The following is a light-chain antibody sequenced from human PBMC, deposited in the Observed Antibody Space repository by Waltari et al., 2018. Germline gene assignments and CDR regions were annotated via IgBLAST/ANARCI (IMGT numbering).Light chain of an antibody. V-gene: IGKV1-5*03. Sequence: DIQMTQSPSTLSASVGDRVTITCRASQSISSWLAWYQQKPGKAPKLLIYKASSLEGGVPSRFSGSGYGTEFTLTISSLQPDDFATYYCQQYSSYRTFGQGTKVEIK. CDR2: KAS. CDR3: QQYSSYRT. CDR1: QSISSW. J-gene: IGKJ1*01.